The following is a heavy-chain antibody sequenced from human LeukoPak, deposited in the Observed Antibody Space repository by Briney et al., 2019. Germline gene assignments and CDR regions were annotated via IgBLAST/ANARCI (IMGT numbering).Heavy chain of an antibody. CDR2: MYPNSGNT. V-gene: IGHV1-8*03. J-gene: IGHJ5*02. Sequence: GASVKVSCKASGYTFTSYDINWVRQATGQGLEWMGWMYPNSGNTGYAQKFQGRVSITRNTSISTAYMELRSLRSDDTAVYYCARVFTTGGSGSSLHNWFDPWGQGTLVTVSS. CDR3: ARVFTTGGSGSSLHNWFDP. CDR1: GYTFTSYD. D-gene: IGHD3-10*01.